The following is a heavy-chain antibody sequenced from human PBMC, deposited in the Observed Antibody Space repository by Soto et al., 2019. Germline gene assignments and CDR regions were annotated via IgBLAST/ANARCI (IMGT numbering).Heavy chain of an antibody. CDR1: GFTFSTW. CDR3: TRGASGYGNFDY. J-gene: IGHJ4*02. V-gene: IGHV3-74*01. Sequence: EVQLVESGGGLVQPGGALRLSCVASGFTFSTWMHWVRQAPGKGLVWVSRINSDGSSITYADSVKGRFIISRDNAKNTLYLQMSSLTAEDTAVDYCTRGASGYGNFDYWGQGVLVTVS. D-gene: IGHD3-22*01. CDR2: INSDGSSI.